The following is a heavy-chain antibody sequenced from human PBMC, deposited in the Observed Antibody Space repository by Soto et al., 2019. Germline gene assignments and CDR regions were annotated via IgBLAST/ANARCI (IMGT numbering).Heavy chain of an antibody. CDR3: AKGFNYYGRGTLKLDS. V-gene: IGHV4-4*02. J-gene: IGHJ4*02. D-gene: IGHD3-10*02. CDR2: IYHVGIT. Sequence: PSETLSLTCAVSGGSVSSSQWWTWVRQAPGKGLEWLGEIYHVGITKYNPSLKSRVTISVDTSNNHFSLNLRSVTAADTAMYYCAKGFNYYGRGTLKLDSWGLGTLVTVSS. CDR1: GGSVSSSQW.